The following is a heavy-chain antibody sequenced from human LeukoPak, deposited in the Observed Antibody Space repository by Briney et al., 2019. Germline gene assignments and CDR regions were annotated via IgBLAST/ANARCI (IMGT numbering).Heavy chain of an antibody. V-gene: IGHV1-18*01. CDR2: ISAYNGNT. CDR3: ARDGQYYYDSSGNDC. CDR1: GYTFTSYG. Sequence: GASVKVSCKASGYTFTSYGISWVRQAPGQGLEWMGWISAYNGNTNYAQKLQGRVTMTTDTSTSTAYMELRSLRSDDTAVYYCARDGQYYYDSSGNDCWGQGTLVTVSS. D-gene: IGHD3-22*01. J-gene: IGHJ4*02.